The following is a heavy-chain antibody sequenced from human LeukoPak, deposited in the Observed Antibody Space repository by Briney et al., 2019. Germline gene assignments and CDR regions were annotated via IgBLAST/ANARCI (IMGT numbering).Heavy chain of an antibody. CDR1: GCSISSYY. J-gene: IGHJ4*02. V-gene: IGHV4-4*07. CDR2: IYTSGST. Sequence: PSETLSLTCTVSGCSISSYYWSWIRQPAGKGLEWIGRIYTSGSTNYNPSLKSRVTMSVDTSKNQFSLKLSFVTAADTAVYYCAREFPTRYSSSWNYFDYWGQGTLVTVSS. CDR3: AREFPTRYSSSWNYFDY. D-gene: IGHD6-13*01.